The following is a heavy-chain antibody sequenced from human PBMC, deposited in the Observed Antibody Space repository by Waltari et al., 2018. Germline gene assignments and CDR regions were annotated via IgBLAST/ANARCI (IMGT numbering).Heavy chain of an antibody. CDR3: ARELDHIKDDY. D-gene: IGHD3-3*02. J-gene: IGHJ4*02. CDR2: ISSDSNVI. CDR1: GFTFNNYH. Sequence: EVQLVESGGGLVQPGGSLRLSCAVSGFTFNNYHMNWVRLAPGRGLEWLSYISSDSNVIYYSDSVRCRFTVSRDNAKSSLFLQMNSLRAEDTAVYYCARELDHIKDDYWGQGTLVTVSS. V-gene: IGHV3-48*04.